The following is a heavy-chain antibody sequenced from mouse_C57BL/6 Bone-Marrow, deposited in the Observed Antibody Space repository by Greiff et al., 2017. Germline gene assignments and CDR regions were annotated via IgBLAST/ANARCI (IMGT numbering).Heavy chain of an antibody. D-gene: IGHD2-4*01. V-gene: IGHV1-76*01. CDR1: GYTFTDYY. J-gene: IGHJ2*01. CDR2: IYPGSGNT. CDR3: ARSYYDYDPFDY. Sequence: QVQLQQSGAELVRPGASVKLSCKASGYTFTDYYINWVKQRPGQGLEWIARIYPGSGNTYYNEKFKGKATLTAEKSSSTAYMQLSSLTSEDSAVYFCARSYYDYDPFDYWGQGTTLTVSS.